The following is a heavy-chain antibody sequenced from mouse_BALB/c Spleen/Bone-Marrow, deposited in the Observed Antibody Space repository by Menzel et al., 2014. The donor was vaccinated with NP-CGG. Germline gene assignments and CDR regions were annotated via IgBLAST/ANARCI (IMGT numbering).Heavy chain of an antibody. CDR1: GFTFXSYT. J-gene: IGHJ1*01. V-gene: IGHV5-12-2*01. Sequence: EVHLVESGGGLVQPGGSLKLSCAASGFTFXSYTLSWVRQTPERRLEWVAYISHGGISAYYADTVKGRFTISRDNAKNTLYLQKSSLKSEDTAIYHCARRELGGWFFDAWGAGTTVTVSS. CDR2: ISHGGISA. CDR3: ARRELGGWFFDA. D-gene: IGHD4-1*01.